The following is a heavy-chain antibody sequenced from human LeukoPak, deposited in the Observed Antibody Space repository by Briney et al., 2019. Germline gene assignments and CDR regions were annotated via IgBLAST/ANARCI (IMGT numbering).Heavy chain of an antibody. CDR3: GRGNCSTSSCYTLDYYYGMDV. J-gene: IGHJ6*02. CDR2: IIPIFATA. CDR1: GGTFSNYA. V-gene: IGHV1-69*13. Sequence: VKVSCKASGGTFSNYAVNWVRQSPGQGLEWMGGIIPIFATANYAQKFQDRVAITADKSTGTAYVELSSLRSEDSAVYYCGRGNCSTSSCYTLDYYYGMDVWGQGTTVTVSS. D-gene: IGHD2-2*02.